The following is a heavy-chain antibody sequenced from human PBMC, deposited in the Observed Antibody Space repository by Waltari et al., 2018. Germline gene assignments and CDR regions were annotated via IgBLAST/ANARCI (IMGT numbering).Heavy chain of an antibody. D-gene: IGHD3-22*01. V-gene: IGHV3-30*01. CDR2: ISYDGSNK. J-gene: IGHJ4*02. Sequence: QVQLVESGGGVVQPGRSLSLSCAAPGFSFSMYPLHWVRQAPGKGLEGVAVISYDGSNKYYADSVKGRFTISRDNSKNTLYLQMNSLRAEDTAVYYCARLTDYYDSSGYYYWGQGTLVTVSS. CDR3: ARLTDYYDSSGYYY. CDR1: GFSFSMYP.